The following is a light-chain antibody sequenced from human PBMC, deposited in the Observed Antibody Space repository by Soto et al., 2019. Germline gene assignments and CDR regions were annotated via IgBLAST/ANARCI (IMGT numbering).Light chain of an antibody. V-gene: IGKV1-5*03. J-gene: IGKJ5*01. Sequence: DIQMTQSPSTLSASVGDRVTITCRASQSISSWLAWYQQKTGKAPKLLIYKACSLESGVPSRFSGSGSGTEFTLTISSLQPDDFATYYCQQYNSYPITFGHGTRLEIK. CDR3: QQYNSYPIT. CDR2: KAC. CDR1: QSISSW.